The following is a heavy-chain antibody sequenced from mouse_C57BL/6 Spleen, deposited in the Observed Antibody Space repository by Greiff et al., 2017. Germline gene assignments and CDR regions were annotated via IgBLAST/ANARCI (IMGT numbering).Heavy chain of an antibody. D-gene: IGHD2-4*01. Sequence: VQLVESGAELVKPGASVKISCKASGYAFSSYWMNWVKQRPGKGLEWIGQIYPGDGDTNYNGKFKGKATLTADKSSSTAYMQLSSLTSEDSAVYFCARDYDSRGAWFAYWGQGTLVTVSA. CDR2: IYPGDGDT. V-gene: IGHV1-80*01. J-gene: IGHJ3*01. CDR1: GYAFSSYW. CDR3: ARDYDSRGAWFAY.